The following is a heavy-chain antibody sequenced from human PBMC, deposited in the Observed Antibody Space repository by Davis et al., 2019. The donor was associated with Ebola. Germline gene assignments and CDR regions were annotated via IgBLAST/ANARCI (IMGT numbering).Heavy chain of an antibody. CDR3: AKDTPNIWFDV. V-gene: IGHV3-23*01. J-gene: IGHJ3*01. CDR2: HGTSGDT. D-gene: IGHD2-15*01. CDR1: GFVFRNYV. Sequence: GESLKISCAASGFVFRNYVMSWVRRAPGKGLEWASTHGTSGDTYYADSVKGRFTISRDNSKNTLHLQMNSLRVEDTAIYYCAKDTPNIWFDVWGQGTMVAVSS.